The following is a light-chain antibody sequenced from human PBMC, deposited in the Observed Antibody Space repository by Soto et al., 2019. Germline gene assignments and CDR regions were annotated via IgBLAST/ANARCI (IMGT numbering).Light chain of an antibody. J-gene: IGKJ1*01. Sequence: ERVMTQSPVTLSVSPGERATLSCRASQTVSNNLAWYQHKSGQAPRLLIYGASTRATGIPARFSGSGSGTEFTLTISSLQSEDSATYYCHQYNNWPETFGQGTKVEIK. V-gene: IGKV3-15*01. CDR3: HQYNNWPET. CDR2: GAS. CDR1: QTVSNN.